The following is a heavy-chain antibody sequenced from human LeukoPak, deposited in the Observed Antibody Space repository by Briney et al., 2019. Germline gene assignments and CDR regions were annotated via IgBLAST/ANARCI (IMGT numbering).Heavy chain of an antibody. CDR1: GFTFSTFA. CDR3: ATYRQGLLPFES. CDR2: IFPSGGEI. D-gene: IGHD3/OR15-3a*01. J-gene: IGHJ4*02. V-gene: IGHV3-23*01. Sequence: GGSLRLSCAASGFTFSTFAMIWVRQPPGKGLKWVSSIFPSGGEIHYADSVRGRFTISRDNSKSTLSLQMNSLRAEDTAIYYCATYRQGLLPFESWGQGTLVTVSS.